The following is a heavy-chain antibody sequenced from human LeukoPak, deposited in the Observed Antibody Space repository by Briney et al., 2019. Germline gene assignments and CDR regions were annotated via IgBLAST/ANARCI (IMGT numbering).Heavy chain of an antibody. CDR1: GYTFNVFG. D-gene: IGHD1-7*01. CDR3: ARRISGTTPYAFDI. J-gene: IGHJ3*02. CDR2: TSPYNGRT. Sequence: GASVKVSCKGSGYTFNVFGHTWVRQAPGQGLEWMGWTSPYNGRTIYVQKLQGRVTMTTDTSTSTAYMELRNLGSDDTAVYYCARRISGTTPYAFDIWGQGTMVTVSS. V-gene: IGHV1-18*01.